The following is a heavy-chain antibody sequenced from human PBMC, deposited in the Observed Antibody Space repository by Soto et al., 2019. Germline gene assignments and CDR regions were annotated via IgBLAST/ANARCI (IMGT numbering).Heavy chain of an antibody. J-gene: IGHJ4*02. CDR2: IYSGGST. V-gene: IGHV3-53*01. Sequence: GGSLRLSCAASGFTVSSNYMSWVRQAPGKGLEWVSVIYSGGSTYYADSVKGRFTISRDNSKNTLYPQMNSLRAEDTAVYYCARDKDGYSFLDYWGQGTLVTVSS. CDR1: GFTVSSNY. D-gene: IGHD5-18*01. CDR3: ARDKDGYSFLDY.